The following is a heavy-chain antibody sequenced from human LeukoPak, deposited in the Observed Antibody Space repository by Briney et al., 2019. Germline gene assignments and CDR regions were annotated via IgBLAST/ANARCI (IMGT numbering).Heavy chain of an antibody. CDR2: IRYDGSNK. D-gene: IGHD2-2*02. J-gene: IGHJ4*02. V-gene: IGHV3-30*02. CDR3: AKEDCSSTSCYTPGFDY. CDR1: GFTFSSYG. Sequence: GGSLRLSCAASGFTFSSYGMHWVRQAPGKGLEWVAFIRYDGSNKYYADSVKGRFTISRDNSKNTPYLQMNSLRAEDTAVYYCAKEDCSSTSCYTPGFDYWGQGTLVTVSS.